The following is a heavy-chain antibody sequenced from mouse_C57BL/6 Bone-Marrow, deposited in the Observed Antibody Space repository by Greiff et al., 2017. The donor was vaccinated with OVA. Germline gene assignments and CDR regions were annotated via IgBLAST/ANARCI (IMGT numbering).Heavy chain of an antibody. CDR2: ISSGGDYI. CDR1: GFTFSSYA. CDR3: TSPRTYSFYAMDY. J-gene: IGHJ4*01. V-gene: IGHV5-9-1*02. Sequence: EVKVEESGEGLVKPGGSLKLSCAASGFTFSSYAMSWVRQTPEKRLEWVAYISSGGDYIYYADTVKGRFTISRDNARNTLYLQMSSLKSEDTAMYYCTSPRTYSFYAMDYWGQGTSVTVSS. D-gene: IGHD2-12*01.